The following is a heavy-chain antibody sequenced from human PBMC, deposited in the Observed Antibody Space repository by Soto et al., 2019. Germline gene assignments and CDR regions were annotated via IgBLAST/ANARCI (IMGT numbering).Heavy chain of an antibody. CDR2: VYYSGST. D-gene: IGHD4-17*01. V-gene: IGHV4-39*01. Sequence: SETLSLTCTVSGGSLRSTSYYWGWIRQPPGKGLEWIGNVYYSGSTYHNPPLKSRVTISVDTSKNQFSLKLSSVTAADTAVYYCARTTVTPYYFDYWGQGTPVTVSS. J-gene: IGHJ4*02. CDR3: ARTTVTPYYFDY. CDR1: GGSLRSTSYY.